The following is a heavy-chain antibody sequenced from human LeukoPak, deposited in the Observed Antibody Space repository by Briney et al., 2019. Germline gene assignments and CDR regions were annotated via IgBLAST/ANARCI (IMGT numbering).Heavy chain of an antibody. J-gene: IGHJ4*02. Sequence: PGGSLRLSCAASGFTFSGFSMHWIRQAPGKGLEWVSLINGDGNTYYAASVNGRFTASRDNSKNSLYLQMSSLRPEDSALYYCAKDIGGGLLEYWGQGTLVTVSS. V-gene: IGHV3-43*02. D-gene: IGHD2-15*01. CDR2: INGDGNT. CDR1: GFTFSGFS. CDR3: AKDIGGGLLEY.